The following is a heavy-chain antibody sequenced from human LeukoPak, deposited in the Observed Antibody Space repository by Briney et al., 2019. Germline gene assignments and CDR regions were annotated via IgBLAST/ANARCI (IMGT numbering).Heavy chain of an antibody. CDR2: INPGGSSI. Sequence: GGSLRLSCAAYGFTFSGYWMHWVRQLPGKGLVWVARINPGGSSITYADSVKGRFTISRDNANNTLYLQMDSLRAEDTGVYYCARRNQADDYWGQGTLVPVSS. CDR3: ARRNQADDY. D-gene: IGHD1-14*01. CDR1: GFTFSGYW. J-gene: IGHJ4*02. V-gene: IGHV3-74*01.